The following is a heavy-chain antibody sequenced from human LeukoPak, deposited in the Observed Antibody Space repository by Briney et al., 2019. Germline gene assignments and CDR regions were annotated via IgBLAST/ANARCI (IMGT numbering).Heavy chain of an antibody. D-gene: IGHD3-22*01. CDR1: GGSMSNYY. J-gene: IGHJ4*02. CDR2: IYTSGTT. Sequence: SETLSLTCTVSGGSMSNYYWSWIRQPAGKGLEWVGHIYTSGTTSYNPSLKSRVTMSVDTSNNQFSLKVTSVTAADTAVYYCARDCYYDSSGYYFSKYYFDHWGLGTLVTVSS. V-gene: IGHV4-4*07. CDR3: ARDCYYDSSGYYFSKYYFDH.